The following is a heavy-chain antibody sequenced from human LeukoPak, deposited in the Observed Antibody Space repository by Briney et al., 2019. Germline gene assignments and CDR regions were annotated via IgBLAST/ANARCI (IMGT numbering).Heavy chain of an antibody. V-gene: IGHV3-11*01. D-gene: IGHD3-10*01. CDR2: ISSSGSTI. CDR1: GFTFSDYY. J-gene: IGHJ6*03. Sequence: KPGGSLRLSCAASGFTFSDYYMSWIRQAPGKGLEWVSYISSSGSTIYYADSVKGRFTISRDNAKNSLYLQMNSLKTEDTAVYYCTRGYGSGSWGYYYYMDVWGKGTTVTVSS. CDR3: TRGYGSGSWGYYYYMDV.